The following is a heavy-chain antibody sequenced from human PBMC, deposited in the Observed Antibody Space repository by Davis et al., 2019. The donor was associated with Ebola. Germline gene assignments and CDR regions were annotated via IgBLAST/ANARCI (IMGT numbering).Heavy chain of an antibody. J-gene: IGHJ4*02. D-gene: IGHD1-14*01. Sequence: GESLKISCAASGFTFSGSAMHWVRQASGKGLEWVGRIRSKANSYATAYAASVKGRFTISRDDSKNTAYLQMNSLRAEDTAVYYCAREPTERPPYWGQGTLVTVSS. CDR3: AREPTERPPY. CDR1: GFTFSGSA. CDR2: IRSKANSYAT. V-gene: IGHV3-73*01.